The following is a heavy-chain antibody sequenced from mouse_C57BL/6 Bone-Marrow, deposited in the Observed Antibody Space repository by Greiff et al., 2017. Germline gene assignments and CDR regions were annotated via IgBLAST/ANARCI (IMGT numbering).Heavy chain of an antibody. D-gene: IGHD2-2*01. CDR3: ARLGVKGYFDY. Sequence: VMLVESGPELVKPGASVKISCKASGYAFSSSWMNWVKQRPGKGLEWIGRIYPGDGDTNYNGKFKGKATLTADKSSSTAYMQLSSLTSEDSAVYFCARLGVKGYFDYWGQGTTLTVSS. V-gene: IGHV1-82*01. CDR2: IYPGDGDT. J-gene: IGHJ2*01. CDR1: GYAFSSSW.